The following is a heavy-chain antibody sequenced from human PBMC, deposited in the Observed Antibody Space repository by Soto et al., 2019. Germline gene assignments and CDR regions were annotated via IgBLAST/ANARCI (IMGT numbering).Heavy chain of an antibody. CDR2: IIPMLGMS. D-gene: IGHD3-10*01. CDR1: AGTFSSYT. CDR3: ATGYGWGIRAFDH. Sequence: QVQLVQSGAEVKKPGSSVRVSCKASAGTFSSYTINWVRQAPGQGLEWMGRIIPMLGMSNYALRFQGRVTSTAAKSTTTAYMDLSSLRSDDTAVYYCATGYGWGIRAFDHWGQGTLVTGSS. V-gene: IGHV1-69*02. J-gene: IGHJ4*02.